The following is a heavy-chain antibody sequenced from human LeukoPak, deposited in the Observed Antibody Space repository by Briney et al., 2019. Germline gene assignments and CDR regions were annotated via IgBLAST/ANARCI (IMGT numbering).Heavy chain of an antibody. CDR1: GFTFSSYW. CDR2: IKQDGSEK. J-gene: IGHJ6*03. V-gene: IGHV3-7*03. CDR3: ARCLYYYGSGSYSYYYYYMDV. Sequence: GGSLRLSCAASGFTFSSYWMSWVRQAPGKGLEWVANIKQDGSEKYYVDSVKGRFTISRDNAKNSLYLQMNSLRAEDTAVYYCARCLYYYGSGSYSYYYYYMDVWGKGTTVTVSS. D-gene: IGHD3-10*01.